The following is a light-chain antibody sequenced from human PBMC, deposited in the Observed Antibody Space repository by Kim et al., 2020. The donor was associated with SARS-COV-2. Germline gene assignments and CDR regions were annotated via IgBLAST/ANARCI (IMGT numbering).Light chain of an antibody. CDR3: QVWDSSSDHPVV. Sequence: SYELTQPPSVSVAPGKTARITYGGNNIGSKSVHWYQQKPGQAPVLVIYYDSDRPSGIPERFSGSNSGNTATLTISRVEAGDEDDYYCQVWDSSSDHPVVFGGGTKLTVL. CDR2: YDS. V-gene: IGLV3-21*04. J-gene: IGLJ2*01. CDR1: NIGSKS.